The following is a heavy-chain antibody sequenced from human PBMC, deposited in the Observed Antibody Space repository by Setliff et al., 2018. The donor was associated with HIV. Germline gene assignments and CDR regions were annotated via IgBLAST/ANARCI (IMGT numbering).Heavy chain of an antibody. D-gene: IGHD3-10*01. CDR2: IYTSGIT. CDR3: ARDRRGYYYGSGSCYMDV. V-gene: IGHV4-4*08. Sequence: SETLSLTCTVSGDSISSYYWIWIRQPPGKGLEWIGYIYTSGITDYNPSLKSRVTISGDTSKNQFSLKLSSVTAADTAVYYCARDRRGYYYGSGSCYMDVWGTGTTVTVSS. CDR1: GDSISSYY. J-gene: IGHJ6*03.